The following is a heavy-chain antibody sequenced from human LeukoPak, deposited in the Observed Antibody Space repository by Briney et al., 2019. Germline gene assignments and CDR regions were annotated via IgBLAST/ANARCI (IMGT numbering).Heavy chain of an antibody. V-gene: IGHV1-69*01. CDR2: IIPIFGTA. D-gene: IGHD5-18*01. J-gene: IGHJ4*02. Sequence: SVKVSCKASGGTFSSYAISWVRQAPGQGLERMGGIIPIFGTANYAQKFQGRVTITADESTSTAYMELSSLRSEDTAVYYCARDRDSYGYFDYWGQGTLVTVSS. CDR3: ARDRDSYGYFDY. CDR1: GGTFSSYA.